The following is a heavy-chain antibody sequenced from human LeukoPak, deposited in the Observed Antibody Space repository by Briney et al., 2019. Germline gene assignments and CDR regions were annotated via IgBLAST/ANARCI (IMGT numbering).Heavy chain of an antibody. CDR1: GYTFTSYG. D-gene: IGHD3-10*01. J-gene: IGHJ4*02. V-gene: IGHV1-18*01. Sequence: ASVKVSCKASGYTFTSYGISWVRQAPGQGLEWMGWISAYNGNTNYAQKLQGRVTMTTDTSTSTAYMELRSLRSDDTAVYYCARERGVWFGESRGVDYWGQGTLVTVSS. CDR2: ISAYNGNT. CDR3: ARERGVWFGESRGVDY.